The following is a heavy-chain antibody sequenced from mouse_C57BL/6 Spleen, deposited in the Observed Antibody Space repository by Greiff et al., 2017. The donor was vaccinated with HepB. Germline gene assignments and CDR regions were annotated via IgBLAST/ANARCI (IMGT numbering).Heavy chain of an antibody. CDR3: ASYYDAWFAY. J-gene: IGHJ3*01. CDR1: GYTFTDYN. D-gene: IGHD2-4*01. V-gene: IGHV1-22*01. CDR2: INPNNGGT. Sequence: EVQLQQSGPELVKPGASVKMSCKASGYTFTDYNMHWVKQSHGKSLEWNGYINPNNGGTSYNQKFKGKATLTVNKSSSTAYMELRSLTSEDSAVYYCASYYDAWFAYWGQGTLVTVSA.